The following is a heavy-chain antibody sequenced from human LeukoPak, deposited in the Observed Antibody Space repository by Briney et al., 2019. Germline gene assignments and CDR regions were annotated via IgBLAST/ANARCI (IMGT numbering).Heavy chain of an antibody. Sequence: GGSLRLSCAASGFTFSSYAMSWVRQAPGKGLEWVSAISGSGGSTYYADSVKGRFTISRDNSKNTLYLQMNSLRAEDTAVYYCAKRPPSWSYFRSYYFDYWGQGTLVTVSS. V-gene: IGHV3-23*01. CDR2: ISGSGGST. D-gene: IGHD1-26*01. CDR3: AKRPPSWSYFRSYYFDY. CDR1: GFTFSSYA. J-gene: IGHJ4*02.